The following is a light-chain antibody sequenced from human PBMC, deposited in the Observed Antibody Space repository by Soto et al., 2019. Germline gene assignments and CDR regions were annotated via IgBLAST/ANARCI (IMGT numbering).Light chain of an antibody. CDR1: SSDVGGYNY. J-gene: IGLJ1*01. CDR2: EVS. CDR3: SSYAGSNNFGV. V-gene: IGLV2-14*01. Sequence: QSVLTQPASVSGSPGQSITISCTGTSSDVGGYNYVSWYQQHPGKAPKLVIYEVSNWPSGVSNRFSGSKSGNTASLTISGLQAEDEADYYCSSYAGSNNFGVFGTGTKVTVL.